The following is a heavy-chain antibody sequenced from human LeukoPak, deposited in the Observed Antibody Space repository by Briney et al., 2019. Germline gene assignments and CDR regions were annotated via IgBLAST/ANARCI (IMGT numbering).Heavy chain of an antibody. J-gene: IGHJ3*02. CDR3: ARDYDYESLGAFDI. V-gene: IGHV4-61*08. CDR1: GGSISSGGYS. D-gene: IGHD3-16*01. CDR2: IYYSGST. Sequence: PSQTLSLTCTVSGGSISSGGYSWSWIRQPPGKGLEWIGYIYYSGSTNYNPSLKSRVTISVDTSKNQFSLKLSSVTAADTAVYYCARDYDYESLGAFDIWGQGTMVTVSS.